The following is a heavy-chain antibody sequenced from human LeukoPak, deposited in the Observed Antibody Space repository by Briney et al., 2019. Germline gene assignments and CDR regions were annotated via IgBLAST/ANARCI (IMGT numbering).Heavy chain of an antibody. CDR2: VKHDGSEK. CDR1: GLTFSTYW. J-gene: IGHJ4*02. CDR3: ASDSPGYVSGSYFAY. V-gene: IGHV3-7*03. D-gene: IGHD2-15*01. Sequence: QPGGSLRLSCAASGLTFSTYWMSWVRQAPGQGLEWVANVKHDGSEKYYVDSVKGRFTISRDNAKNSLYLQMNSLRDEDTAVYYCASDSPGYVSGSYFAYWGQGTLVTVSS.